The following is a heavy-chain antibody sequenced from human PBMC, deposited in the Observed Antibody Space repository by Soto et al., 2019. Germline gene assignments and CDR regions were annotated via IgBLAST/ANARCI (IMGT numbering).Heavy chain of an antibody. J-gene: IGHJ5*02. D-gene: IGHD3-16*01. V-gene: IGHV5-51*01. Sequence: PGESLKISCQTSGYRFSSYWIVWVRQMPGKGLEWMGIIYPNDSRGKYNPSVQGKVTMSVDRSISTAYLQWSSLRASDTAVYFGARGNVENWFGPWGQGTPVTVSS. CDR1: GYRFSSYW. CDR3: ARGNVENWFGP. CDR2: IYPNDSRG.